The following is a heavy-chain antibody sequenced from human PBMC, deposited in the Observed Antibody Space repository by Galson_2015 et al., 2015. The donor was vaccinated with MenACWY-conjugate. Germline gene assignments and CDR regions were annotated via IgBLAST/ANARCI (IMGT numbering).Heavy chain of an antibody. D-gene: IGHD6-13*01. CDR3: AKDWSVPYSTISYYFYMDV. Sequence: SLRLSCAASGFTFRRFGMHWVRQAPGKGLEWMAVISYDGSNESYADSVKGRFTISRGNSKNTLYLQMNSLRADDTAVYYCAKDWSVPYSTISYYFYMDVWSKGTTVTVSS. CDR2: ISYDGSNE. V-gene: IGHV3-30*18. J-gene: IGHJ6*03. CDR1: GFTFRRFG.